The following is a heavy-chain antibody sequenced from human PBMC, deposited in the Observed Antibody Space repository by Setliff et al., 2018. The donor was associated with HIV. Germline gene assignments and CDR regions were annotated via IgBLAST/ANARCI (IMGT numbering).Heavy chain of an antibody. CDR2: IYYSGST. D-gene: IGHD3-3*01. CDR1: GGSISSYY. V-gene: IGHV4-59*08. Sequence: TSETLSLTCTVSGGSISSYYWSWIRQPPGKGLEWIGYIYYSGSTNYNPSLKSRVTISVDTSKNQFSLKLSSVTAADTAVYYCARAKTIGVSAVFFDPWGQGRPVTVSS. CDR3: ARAKTIGVSAVFFDP. J-gene: IGHJ5*02.